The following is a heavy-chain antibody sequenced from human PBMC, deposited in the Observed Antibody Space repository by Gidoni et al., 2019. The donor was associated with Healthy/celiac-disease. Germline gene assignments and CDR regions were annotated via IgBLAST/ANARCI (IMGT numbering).Heavy chain of an antibody. J-gene: IGHJ3*02. CDR2: IYSGGST. CDR1: GFTVSSNY. Sequence: ELQLVESGGGFVQPGGSLRLSCAASGFTVSSNYMSWVRQAPGKGLEWVSVIYSGGSTYYADSVKGRFTISRDNSKNTLYLQMNSLRAEDTAVYYCAREIAAADAFDIWGQGTMVTVSS. D-gene: IGHD6-13*01. V-gene: IGHV3-66*02. CDR3: AREIAAADAFDI.